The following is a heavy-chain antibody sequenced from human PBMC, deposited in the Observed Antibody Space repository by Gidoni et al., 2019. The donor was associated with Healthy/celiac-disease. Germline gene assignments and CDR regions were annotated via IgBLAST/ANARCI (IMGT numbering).Heavy chain of an antibody. CDR2: ISGSGGST. CDR3: AKEGRITIFGVADGMDV. D-gene: IGHD3-3*01. CDR1: GLPFSRYP. J-gene: IGHJ6*02. V-gene: IGHV3-23*01. Sequence: EVQLLASGGGLVQPGGSLSLSCAASGLPFSRYPMSWVRQAPGKGLEWVSGISGSGGSTYYADTVKGRFTISRDNSKNTLYLQMNSLRAEDTAVYYCAKEGRITIFGVADGMDVWGQGTTVTVSS.